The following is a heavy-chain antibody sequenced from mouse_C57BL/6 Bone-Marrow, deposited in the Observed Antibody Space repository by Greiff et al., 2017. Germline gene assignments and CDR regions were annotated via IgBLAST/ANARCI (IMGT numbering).Heavy chain of an antibody. V-gene: IGHV1-64*01. Sequence: QVQLQQPGAELVKPGASVKLSCKASGYTFTSYWMHWVKQRPGQGLEWIGMIHPNSGSTNYNEKFKSKATLTVDKSSSTAYMQLSSLTSEDSAVYYCARGGVYYYGSSYPGFAYWGQGTLVTVSA. CDR3: ARGGVYYYGSSYPGFAY. D-gene: IGHD1-1*01. J-gene: IGHJ3*01. CDR2: IHPNSGST. CDR1: GYTFTSYW.